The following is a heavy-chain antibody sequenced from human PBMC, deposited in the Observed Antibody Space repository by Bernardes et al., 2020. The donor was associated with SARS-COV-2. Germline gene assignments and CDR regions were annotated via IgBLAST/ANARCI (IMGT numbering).Heavy chain of an antibody. Sequence: GRPLRLCCAGSGFIFSGYCMHWVRKAPEKGLVWVSRIDPDAKTTNYADSVTGRFTISRDNAKNTLYLQMNSLRVEDTAVYYCARGSGNYYFDYWGQGSLVTVSS. CDR2: IDPDAKTT. CDR3: ARGSGNYYFDY. J-gene: IGHJ4*02. CDR1: GFIFSGYC. D-gene: IGHD1-26*01. V-gene: IGHV3-74*01.